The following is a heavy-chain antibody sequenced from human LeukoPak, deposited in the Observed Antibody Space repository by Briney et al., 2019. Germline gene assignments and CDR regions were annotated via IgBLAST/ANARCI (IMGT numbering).Heavy chain of an antibody. CDR3: ARAVHYYDRLDY. CDR1: GGTFSSYA. D-gene: IGHD3-22*01. Sequence: ASVKVSCKASGGTFSSYAISWVRQAPGQGLEWMGRIIPILGIANYAQKFQGRVTITADKSTSTAYMELSSLRSEDTAVYYCARAVHYYDRLDYWGQGTLVTVSS. J-gene: IGHJ4*02. CDR2: IIPILGIA. V-gene: IGHV1-69*04.